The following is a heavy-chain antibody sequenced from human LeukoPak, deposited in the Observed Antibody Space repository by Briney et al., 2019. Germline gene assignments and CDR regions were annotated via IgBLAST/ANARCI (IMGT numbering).Heavy chain of an antibody. J-gene: IGHJ4*02. V-gene: IGHV3-23*01. CDR2: ISGSASST. Sequence: GGSLRLSCAASGFTFSNYAMSWVRQAPGKGLEWVSAISGSASSTYHADSVKGRFTISRDNSKNSLYLQMNSLRAEDTAVYYCARGGAARPDYWGQGTVVTVSS. CDR3: ARGGAARPDY. D-gene: IGHD6-6*01. CDR1: GFTFSNYA.